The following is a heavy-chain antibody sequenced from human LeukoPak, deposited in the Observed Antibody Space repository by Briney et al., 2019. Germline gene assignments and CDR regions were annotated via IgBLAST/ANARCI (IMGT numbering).Heavy chain of an antibody. Sequence: SETLSLTCTVSGVSISSSSYHWGWIRQPPGEGLEWIASIYYSGSTYYSPSLKSRVTISVDTSKNQFSLKMSSVIAADTAVYYCASLLTYFDYWGQGTLVTVSS. CDR2: IYYSGST. V-gene: IGHV4-39*01. D-gene: IGHD3-9*01. CDR3: ASLLTYFDY. CDR1: GVSISSSSYH. J-gene: IGHJ4*02.